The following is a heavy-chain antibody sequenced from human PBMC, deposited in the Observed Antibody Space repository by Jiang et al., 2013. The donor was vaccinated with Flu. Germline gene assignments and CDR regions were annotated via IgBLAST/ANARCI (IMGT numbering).Heavy chain of an antibody. J-gene: IGHJ3*02. D-gene: IGHD2-8*02. V-gene: IGHV6-1*01. CDR3: ARELVEHAFDI. CDR2: TYYRSKWYN. Sequence: NSAAWNWXRQSPSRGLEWLGRTYYRSKWYNDYAVSVKSRITINPDTSKNQFSLQLNSVTPEDTAVYYCARELVEHAFDIWGQGTMVTVSS. CDR1: NSAA.